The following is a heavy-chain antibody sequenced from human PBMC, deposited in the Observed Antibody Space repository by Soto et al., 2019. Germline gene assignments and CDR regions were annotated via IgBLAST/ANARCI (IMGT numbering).Heavy chain of an antibody. V-gene: IGHV3-30*18. CDR3: AKDISSSWYYYYGMDV. D-gene: IGHD6-13*01. J-gene: IGHJ6*02. Sequence: GGSLRLSCAASGFTFSSYGMHWVRQAPGKGLEWVAVISYDGSNKYYADSVKGRFTISRDNSKNTLYLQMNSLRAEDTAVYYCAKDISSSWYYYYGMDVWGQGTTVTVSS. CDR2: ISYDGSNK. CDR1: GFTFSSYG.